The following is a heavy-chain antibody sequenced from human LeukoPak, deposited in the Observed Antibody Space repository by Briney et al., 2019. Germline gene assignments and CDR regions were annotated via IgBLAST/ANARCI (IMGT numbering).Heavy chain of an antibody. CDR3: ARHDYGDYGGVDY. V-gene: IGHV4-39*01. Sequence: SETLSLTCTVSGGSISSSYFWGWIRQPPGKGLEWIWSIYYNDNTYYNPSLKSGVTISLDTSKNQFSLKLTSVTAADTAVYYCARHDYGDYGGVDYWGQGTLVTVSS. J-gene: IGHJ4*02. D-gene: IGHD4-17*01. CDR1: GGSISSSYF. CDR2: IYYNDNT.